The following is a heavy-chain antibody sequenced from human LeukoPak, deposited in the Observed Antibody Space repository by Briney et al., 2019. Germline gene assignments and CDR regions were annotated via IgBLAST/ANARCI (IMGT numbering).Heavy chain of an antibody. Sequence: SQTLSLTCTVSGGSISSGGCYWSWIRQPPGKGLEWIGYIYHSGSTYYNPSLKSRVTISVDRSKNQFSLKLSSVTAADTAVYYCARVGTYYDILTGYQYYFDYWGQGTLVTVSS. D-gene: IGHD3-9*01. V-gene: IGHV4-30-2*01. CDR2: IYHSGST. CDR3: ARVGTYYDILTGYQYYFDY. J-gene: IGHJ4*02. CDR1: GGSISSGGCY.